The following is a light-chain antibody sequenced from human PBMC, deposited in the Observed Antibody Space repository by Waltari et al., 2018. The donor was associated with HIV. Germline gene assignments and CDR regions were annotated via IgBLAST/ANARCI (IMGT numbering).Light chain of an antibody. Sequence: SYEVTQPLSVSVALGQTARITCRANNIGSKSVHWYQQQPGQAPVLVIYRDKNRPSGVPERVSGSNSVNTATLTISGAQAGDEADYYCHVWDSSNAEDVFGTGTKVSVL. J-gene: IGLJ1*01. CDR2: RDK. CDR3: HVWDSSNAEDV. V-gene: IGLV3-9*01. CDR1: NIGSKS.